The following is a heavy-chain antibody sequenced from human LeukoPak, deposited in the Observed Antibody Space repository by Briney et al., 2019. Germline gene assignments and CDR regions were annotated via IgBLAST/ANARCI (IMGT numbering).Heavy chain of an antibody. J-gene: IGHJ4*02. D-gene: IGHD4-17*01. CDR1: GFTFSSYS. CDR2: ISSSSSYI. V-gene: IGHV3-21*01. CDR3: ARHDYGDYVPDY. Sequence: GGSLRLSCAASGFTFSSYSMNWVRQAPGKGLEWVSSISSSSSYIYYADSVKGRFTISRDNAKNLLYLQMNSLRAEDTAVYYCARHDYGDYVPDYWGQGTLVTVSS.